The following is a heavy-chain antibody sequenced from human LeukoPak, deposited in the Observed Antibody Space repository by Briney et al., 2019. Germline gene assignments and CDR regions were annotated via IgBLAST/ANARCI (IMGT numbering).Heavy chain of an antibody. Sequence: PGGSLRLSCAASGFTFSSYGMSWVRQAPGKGLEWVSAISGSGGSTYYADSVKGRFTISRDNSKNTLYLQMNSLRAEDTAVYYCAKELPTAVSDYGSGIGGFDYWGQGTLVTVSS. CDR2: ISGSGGST. CDR1: GFTFSSYG. J-gene: IGHJ4*02. D-gene: IGHD3-10*01. V-gene: IGHV3-23*01. CDR3: AKELPTAVSDYGSGIGGFDY.